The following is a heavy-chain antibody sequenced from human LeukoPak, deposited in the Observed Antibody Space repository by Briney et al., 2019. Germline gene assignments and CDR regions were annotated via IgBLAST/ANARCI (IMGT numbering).Heavy chain of an antibody. CDR2: IYYSGST. CDR3: ARYCSSTSCYTEGFDY. J-gene: IGHJ4*02. Sequence: SQTLSLTCTVSGGSISSGDYYWSWIRQPPGKGLEWIGYIYYSGSTYCNPSLKSRVTISVDTSKNQFSLKLSSVTAADTAVYYCARYCSSTSCYTEGFDYWGQGTLVTVSS. D-gene: IGHD2-2*02. V-gene: IGHV4-30-4*08. CDR1: GGSISSGDYY.